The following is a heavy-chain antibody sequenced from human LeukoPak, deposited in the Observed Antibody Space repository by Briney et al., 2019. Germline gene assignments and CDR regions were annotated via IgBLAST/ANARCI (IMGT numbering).Heavy chain of an antibody. CDR2: ISYDGSNK. CDR3: AKDTNRYSSGWYDY. J-gene: IGHJ4*02. CDR1: GFTFSSYW. D-gene: IGHD6-19*01. Sequence: GGSLRLSCAASGFTFSSYWMHWVRQAPGKGLEWVAVISYDGSNKYYADSVKGRFTISRDNSKNTLYLQMNSLRAEDTAVYYCAKDTNRYSSGWYDYWGQGTLVTVSS. V-gene: IGHV3-30*18.